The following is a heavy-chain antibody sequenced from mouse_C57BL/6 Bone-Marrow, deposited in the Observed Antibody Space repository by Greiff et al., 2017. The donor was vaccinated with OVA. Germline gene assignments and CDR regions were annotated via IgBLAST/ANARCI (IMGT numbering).Heavy chain of an antibody. CDR1: GFTFSDYG. V-gene: IGHV5-17*01. CDR3: ARRVTTGFDY. D-gene: IGHD2-5*01. J-gene: IGHJ2*01. Sequence: EVKLMESGGGLVKPGGSLKLSCAASGFTFSDYGMHWVRQAPEKGLEWVAYISSGSSTIYYADTVKGRFTISRDNAKNTLFLQMTSLRSEDTAMYYCARRVTTGFDYWGQGTTLTVSS. CDR2: ISSGSSTI.